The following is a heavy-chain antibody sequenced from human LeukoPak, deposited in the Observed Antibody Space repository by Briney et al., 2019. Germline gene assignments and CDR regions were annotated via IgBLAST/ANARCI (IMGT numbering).Heavy chain of an antibody. CDR3: ARAAYSSSFYYYYGMDV. Sequence: SVKVSCQASGGTFSSYAISWVRQAPGQGREWMGRIIPILGIANYAQKFQGRVTITADKSTSTAYMELSSVRSEDTAVYYCARAAYSSSFYYYYGMDVWGQGTTVTVSS. CDR1: GGTFSSYA. D-gene: IGHD6-13*01. J-gene: IGHJ6*02. V-gene: IGHV1-69*04. CDR2: IIPILGIA.